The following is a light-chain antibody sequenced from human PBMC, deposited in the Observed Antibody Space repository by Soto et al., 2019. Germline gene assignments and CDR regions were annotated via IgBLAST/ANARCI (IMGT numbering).Light chain of an antibody. CDR1: QSASSNY. V-gene: IGKV3-20*01. J-gene: IGKJ4*01. Sequence: EIVLTQSPGTLSLSPGERATLSCRASQSASSNYLAWYQQKPGQAPRLLIYAASTRAAGIPDRFSVSGSGTDFTLTISGLEPEDVAVYYCQQYGRSPPLIFGGGTKVEIK. CDR3: QQYGRSPPLI. CDR2: AAS.